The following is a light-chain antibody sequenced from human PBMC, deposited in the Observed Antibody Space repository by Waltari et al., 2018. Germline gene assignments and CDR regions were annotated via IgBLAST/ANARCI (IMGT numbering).Light chain of an antibody. V-gene: IGLV4-60*03. Sequence: QPVLTQSSSASASLGSSVKLTCTLRSRHIPYLIAWHPQEPGKAPRYLMKVEDSGSYNKGSGVPDRFSGSSSGADRYLSISNLQSEDEADYYCETWDSNTQGVFGGGTKLTVL. CDR2: VEDSGSY. CDR3: ETWDSNTQGV. J-gene: IGLJ3*02. CDR1: SRHIPYL.